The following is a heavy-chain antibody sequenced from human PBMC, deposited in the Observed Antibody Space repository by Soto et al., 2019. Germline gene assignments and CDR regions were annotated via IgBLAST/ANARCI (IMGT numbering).Heavy chain of an antibody. J-gene: IGHJ3*02. CDR3: AKDPCCSGPSSYSKAVDI. D-gene: IGHD2-15*01. V-gene: IGHV3-23*01. Sequence: EAQLLESGGGLVRPGGSLRLSCAASGFTFSSYGMTWVRQAQGKGLEWVSSITGNGDSSYYADSVRGRFTISRDNSMSTLYLQMNSLGVEDADVYYCAKDPCCSGPSSYSKAVDIWGQGTVVTVSS. CDR1: GFTFSSYG. CDR2: ITGNGDSS.